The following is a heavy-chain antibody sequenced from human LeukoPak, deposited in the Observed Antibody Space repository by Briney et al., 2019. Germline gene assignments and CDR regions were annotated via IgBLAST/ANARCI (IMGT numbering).Heavy chain of an antibody. CDR3: ARQVVVPAAMSDWFDP. Sequence: SETLSLTCTVSGGSISSYYWSWIRQPPGKGLEWIGYIYYSGSTNYNPSLKSRVTISVDTSKNQFSLKLSSVTAADTAVYYCARQVVVPAAMSDWFDPWGQGTLVTVSS. J-gene: IGHJ5*02. CDR1: GGSISSYY. V-gene: IGHV4-59*01. CDR2: IYYSGST. D-gene: IGHD2-2*01.